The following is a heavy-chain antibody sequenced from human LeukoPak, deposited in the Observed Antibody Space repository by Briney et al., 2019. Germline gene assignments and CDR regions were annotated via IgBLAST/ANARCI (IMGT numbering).Heavy chain of an antibody. CDR2: INSDGSST. V-gene: IGHV3-74*01. CDR3: ARGSAARPGYYYYMDV. D-gene: IGHD6-6*01. Sequence: GGSLRLSCAASGFTFSSYWMRWVRQAPGKGLVWVSRINSDGSSTSYADSVKGRFTISRDNAKNTLYLQMNSLRAEDTAVYYCARGSAARPGYYYYMDVWGKGTTVTVSS. CDR1: GFTFSSYW. J-gene: IGHJ6*03.